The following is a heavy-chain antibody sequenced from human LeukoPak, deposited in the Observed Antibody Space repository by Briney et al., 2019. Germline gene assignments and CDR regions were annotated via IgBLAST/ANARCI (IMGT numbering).Heavy chain of an antibody. V-gene: IGHV3-64D*09. CDR1: GFTFSSXA. CDR3: VKDGYDFWSGYYTVTDAFDI. CDR2: ISSNGGST. J-gene: IGHJ3*02. Sequence: RLSCSASGFTFSSXAMHWVRQAPGKGLEYVSAISSNGGSTYYADSVKGRFTISRDNSKNTLYLQMSSLRAEDTAVYYCVKDGYDFWSGYYTVTDAFDIWGQGTMVXVXS. D-gene: IGHD3-3*01.